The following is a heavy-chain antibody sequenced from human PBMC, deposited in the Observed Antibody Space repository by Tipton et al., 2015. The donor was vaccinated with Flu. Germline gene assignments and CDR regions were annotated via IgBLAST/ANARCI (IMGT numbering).Heavy chain of an antibody. CDR3: ARVGSRTYPFEGDFDL. V-gene: IGHV3-64*07. CDR2: ISSNGDNT. Sequence: QLVQSGGGLVQPGGSLRLSCAASGFTFSDYAMHWVRQAPGKGLEYVSAISSNGDNTYYADSVKGRFTISRDNSKNTLYLQMGSLRADDMAVYYCARVGSRTYPFEGDFDLWGRGTLFTVSS. D-gene: IGHD3-10*01. J-gene: IGHJ2*01. CDR1: GFTFSDYA.